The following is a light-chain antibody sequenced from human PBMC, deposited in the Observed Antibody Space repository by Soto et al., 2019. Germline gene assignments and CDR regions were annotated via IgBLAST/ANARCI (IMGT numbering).Light chain of an antibody. CDR2: GAS. Sequence: EIVLTQSPGTLSLSPGERATLSCRASQSVSSRYLAWYQQKPGQAPSLLIYGASSRATGIPDRFSGSGSGTDFTLTISRLEPKDFAVYYCQQYGSSPPYTFGQGTKLEIK. CDR3: QQYGSSPPYT. V-gene: IGKV3-20*01. J-gene: IGKJ2*01. CDR1: QSVSSRY.